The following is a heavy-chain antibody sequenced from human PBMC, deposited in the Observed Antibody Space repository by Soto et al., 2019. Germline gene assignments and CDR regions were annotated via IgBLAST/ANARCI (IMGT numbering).Heavy chain of an antibody. Sequence: QLQLQESGPGLVKPSETLSLTCTVSGGSISSSSYYWGWIRQPPGKGLEWIGSIYYSGSTYYNPYLKSRVTISVATSKNQFSLKLSSVTAADTAVYYCARHRGYCSSTSCYEPHLDYWGQGTLVTVSS. V-gene: IGHV4-39*01. J-gene: IGHJ4*02. CDR1: GGSISSSSYY. D-gene: IGHD2-2*01. CDR3: ARHRGYCSSTSCYEPHLDY. CDR2: IYYSGST.